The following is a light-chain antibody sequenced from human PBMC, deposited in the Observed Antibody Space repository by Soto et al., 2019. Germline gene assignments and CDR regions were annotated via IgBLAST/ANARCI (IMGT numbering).Light chain of an antibody. CDR3: QQFSSYPLT. CDR2: DAS. Sequence: EIVMTQSPATLSVSPGDRATLSCRASRSVKTNLAWYQQKPGQAPRLLIYDASSRATGIPDRFSGGGSGTDFTLTISRLEPEDFAVYYCQQFSSYPLTFGGGTKVDIK. CDR1: RSVKTN. V-gene: IGKV3-20*01. J-gene: IGKJ4*01.